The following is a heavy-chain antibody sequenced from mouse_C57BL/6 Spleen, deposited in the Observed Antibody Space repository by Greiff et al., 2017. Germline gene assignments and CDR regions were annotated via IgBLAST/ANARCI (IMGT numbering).Heavy chain of an antibody. D-gene: IGHD2-10*02. Sequence: QVQLKESGAELVKPGASVKLSCKASGYTFTSYWMQWVKQRPGQGLEWIGEIDPSDSYTNYNQKFKGKATLTVDTSSSTAYMQLSSLTSEDSAVYYCARGGYGKIFDYWGQGTTLTVSS. J-gene: IGHJ2*01. CDR2: IDPSDSYT. CDR1: GYTFTSYW. CDR3: ARGGYGKIFDY. V-gene: IGHV1-50*01.